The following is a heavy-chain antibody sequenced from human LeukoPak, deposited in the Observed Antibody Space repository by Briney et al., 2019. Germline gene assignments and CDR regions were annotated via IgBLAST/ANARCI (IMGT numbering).Heavy chain of an antibody. CDR2: ISSSSSYI. Sequence: PGGSLRLSCAASGFTFSSYSMNWVRQAPGKGLEWVSSISSSSSYIYYADSAKGRFTISRDNAKNSLYLQMNSLRAEDTAVYYCARFGGNSEGYYFDYWGQGTLVTVSS. V-gene: IGHV3-21*01. CDR3: ARFGGNSEGYYFDY. J-gene: IGHJ4*02. CDR1: GFTFSSYS. D-gene: IGHD4-23*01.